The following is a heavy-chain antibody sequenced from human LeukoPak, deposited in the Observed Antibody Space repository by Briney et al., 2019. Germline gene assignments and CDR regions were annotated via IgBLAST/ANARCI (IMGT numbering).Heavy chain of an antibody. D-gene: IGHD3-3*01. CDR1: GGTFSSYA. V-gene: IGHV1-69*05. Sequence: GSSVKVSCKASGGTFSSYAISWVRQAPGQRLEWMGRIIPIFGTANYAQKFQGRVTITTDESTSTAYMELSSLRSEDTAVYYCARDKGFQYYYMDVWGKGTTVTVSS. CDR3: ARDKGFQYYYMDV. J-gene: IGHJ6*03. CDR2: IIPIFGTA.